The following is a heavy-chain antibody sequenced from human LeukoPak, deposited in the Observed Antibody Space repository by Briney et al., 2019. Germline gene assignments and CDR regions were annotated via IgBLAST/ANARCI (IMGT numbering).Heavy chain of an antibody. V-gene: IGHV3-48*01. CDR3: ASLAAAGRGED. CDR1: GFTFSSYS. CDR2: ISSSSSTI. D-gene: IGHD6-13*01. J-gene: IGHJ4*02. Sequence: GGSLRLSCAASGFTFSSYSMNWVRQAPGKGLEWVSYISSSSSTIYYADSVKGRFTISRDNAKNSLYLQMNSLRAEDTAVYYCASLAAAGRGEDWGQGTLVTVSS.